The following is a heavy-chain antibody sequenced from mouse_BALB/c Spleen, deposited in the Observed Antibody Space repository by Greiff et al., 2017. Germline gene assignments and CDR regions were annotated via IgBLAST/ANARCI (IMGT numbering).Heavy chain of an antibody. Sequence: QVHVKQSGAELVRPGSSVKISCKASGYAFSSYWMNWVKQRPGQGLEWIGQIYPGDGDTNYNGKFKGKATLTADKSSSTAYMQLSSLTSEDSAVYFCASSSGAMDYWGQGTSVTVSS. CDR2: IYPGDGDT. J-gene: IGHJ4*01. V-gene: IGHV1-80*01. CDR3: ASSSGAMDY. CDR1: GYAFSSYW. D-gene: IGHD6-1*01.